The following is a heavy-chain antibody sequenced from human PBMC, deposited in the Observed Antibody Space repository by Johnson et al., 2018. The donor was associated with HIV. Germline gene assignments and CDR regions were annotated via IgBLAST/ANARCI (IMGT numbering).Heavy chain of an antibody. Sequence: VQLVESGGALAKPAWSPRLSCAASGFTLSNYAMSWVRQAPGKGLEWVSAISGSGGSTYYADSVKGRLTISREHSKNTLYLQRNSLRAVHTAVYYCAKDHTTHNYYGSGRPDAFDIWGQGTMVTVSS. CDR2: ISGSGGST. D-gene: IGHD3-10*01. CDR1: GFTLSNYA. J-gene: IGHJ3*02. CDR3: AKDHTTHNYYGSGRPDAFDI. V-gene: IGHV3-23*04.